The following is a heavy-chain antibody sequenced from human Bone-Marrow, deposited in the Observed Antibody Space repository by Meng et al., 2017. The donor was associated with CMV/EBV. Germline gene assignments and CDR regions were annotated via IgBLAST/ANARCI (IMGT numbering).Heavy chain of an antibody. CDR1: GFTFSSYE. D-gene: IGHD1-26*01. V-gene: IGHV3-48*03. CDR2: ISSSGSTI. Sequence: GESLKISCAASGFTFSSYEMNWVRQAPGKGLEWVSYISSSGSTIYYADSVKGRFTISRDNAKNSLYLQMNSLRAEDTAVYYCARDDRGSYYSYYYGMGVWGQGTTVTVPS. CDR3: ARDDRGSYYSYYYGMGV. J-gene: IGHJ6*02.